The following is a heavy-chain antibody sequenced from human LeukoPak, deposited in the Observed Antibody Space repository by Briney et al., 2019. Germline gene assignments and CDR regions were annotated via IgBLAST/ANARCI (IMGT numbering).Heavy chain of an antibody. CDR1: GYTFINYG. CDR3: AREGIAVAGTAGAYYFDY. V-gene: IGHV1-69*13. J-gene: IGHJ4*02. CDR2: IIPIFGTA. Sequence: ASVKVSCKASGYTFINYGISWVRQAPGQGLEWMGGIIPIFGTANYAQKFQGRVTITADESTSTAYMELSSLRSEDTAVYYCAREGIAVAGTAGAYYFDYWGQGTLVTVSS. D-gene: IGHD6-19*01.